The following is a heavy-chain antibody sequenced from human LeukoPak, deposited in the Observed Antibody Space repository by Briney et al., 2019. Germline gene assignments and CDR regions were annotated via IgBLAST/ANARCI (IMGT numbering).Heavy chain of an antibody. CDR3: AKDLSLYSCSWYQTLWFDP. CDR2: ISGSGGST. Sequence: GGSLRLSCAASGFTFSSYAMSWVRQAPGKGLEWVSAISGSGGSTYYADSVKGRFTISRDNSKNTLYLQMSSLRAEDTAVYYCAKDLSLYSCSWYQTLWFDPWGQGTLVTVSS. D-gene: IGHD6-13*01. J-gene: IGHJ5*02. CDR1: GFTFSSYA. V-gene: IGHV3-23*01.